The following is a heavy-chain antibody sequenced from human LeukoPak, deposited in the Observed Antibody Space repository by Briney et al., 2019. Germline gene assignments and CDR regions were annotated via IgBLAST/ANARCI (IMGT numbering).Heavy chain of an antibody. V-gene: IGHV4-59*01. CDR2: ISYSGST. CDR1: DGSISSYY. D-gene: IGHD6-6*01. CDR3: ARGTYGSSSTYDY. Sequence: SETLSLTCTVSDGSISSYYWNWIRQPPGKGLEWIGYISYSGSTNYNPSLKSRVTISIDTSMNQFSLTPSSVTAADTAVYYCARGTYGSSSTYDYWGQGTLVTVSS. J-gene: IGHJ4*02.